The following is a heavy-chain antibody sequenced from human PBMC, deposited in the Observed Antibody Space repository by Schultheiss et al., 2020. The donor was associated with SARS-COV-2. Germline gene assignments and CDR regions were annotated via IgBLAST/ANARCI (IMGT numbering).Heavy chain of an antibody. D-gene: IGHD6-19*01. Sequence: SETLSLTCAVYGGSFSGYYWSWIRQPAGKGLEWIGRIYTSGSTNYNPSLKSRVTMSVDTSKNQFSLKLSSVTAADTAVYYCARDRAGALYYFDYWGQGTLVTVSS. CDR1: GGSFSGYY. V-gene: IGHV4-4*07. J-gene: IGHJ4*02. CDR3: ARDRAGALYYFDY. CDR2: IYTSGST.